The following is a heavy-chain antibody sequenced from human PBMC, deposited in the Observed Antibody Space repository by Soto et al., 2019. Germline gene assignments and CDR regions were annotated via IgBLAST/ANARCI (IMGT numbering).Heavy chain of an antibody. D-gene: IGHD1-26*01. J-gene: IGHJ6*02. Sequence: ASVKVSCKASGYTFTSYYMHWVRQAPGQGLEWMGIINPSGGSTSYAQKFQGRVTMTRDPSTSTVYMALSSMRSEDTAVHYCATGSGSYYYYYYGMDVWGQGTTVTVSS. CDR2: INPSGGST. CDR3: ATGSGSYYYYYYGMDV. CDR1: GYTFTSYY. V-gene: IGHV1-46*01.